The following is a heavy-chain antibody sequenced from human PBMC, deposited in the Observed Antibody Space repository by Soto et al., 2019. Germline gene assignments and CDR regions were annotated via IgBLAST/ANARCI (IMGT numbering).Heavy chain of an antibody. Sequence: EVQLVESGGGLVKPGGSLRLSCAASGITFSSYSMNWVRQAPGKGLERVSSISSTGTYIDYADSVKGRFTISRDNAKNSLFLQMDSLRAEDAALYYCARETNPYSSSSHAFDIWGQGTMVTVSS. CDR3: ARETNPYSSSSHAFDI. V-gene: IGHV3-21*01. J-gene: IGHJ3*02. D-gene: IGHD6-6*01. CDR2: ISSTGTYI. CDR1: GITFSSYS.